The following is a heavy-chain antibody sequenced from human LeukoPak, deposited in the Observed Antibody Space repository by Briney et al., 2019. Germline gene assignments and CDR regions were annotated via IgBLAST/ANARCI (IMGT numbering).Heavy chain of an antibody. CDR3: AKGGGTGTRFDY. J-gene: IGHJ4*02. D-gene: IGHD1-14*01. Sequence: GGSLRLSCAASGFTFSSSAMSWVRQAPGKGLYWVSAISGSGTGTYYADSVKGRFTISRDNSKNTVSLQMNSLRAEDTAVYYCAKGGGTGTRFDYWGQGTLVTVSS. CDR2: ISGSGTGT. V-gene: IGHV3-23*01. CDR1: GFTFSSSA.